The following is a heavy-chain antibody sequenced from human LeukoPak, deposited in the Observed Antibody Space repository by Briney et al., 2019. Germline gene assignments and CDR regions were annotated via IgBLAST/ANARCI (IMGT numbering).Heavy chain of an antibody. Sequence: GGSLRLSCAVSGFTVSGKSMSWVRQAPGKGLEWVSVIYSGGNTYYADSVKGRFTISRDNSKNTMYLQMNSLRAEDTAVYYCARVVSSGYYKNYFDYWGQGTLVTVSS. V-gene: IGHV3-53*01. CDR1: GFTVSGKS. CDR2: IYSGGNT. D-gene: IGHD3-22*01. CDR3: ARVVSSGYYKNYFDY. J-gene: IGHJ4*02.